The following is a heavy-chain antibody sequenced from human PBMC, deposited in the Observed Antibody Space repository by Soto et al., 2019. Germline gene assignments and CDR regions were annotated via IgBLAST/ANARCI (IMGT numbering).Heavy chain of an antibody. D-gene: IGHD6-13*01. CDR1: GGSSSAYY. CDR2: VYYSGTT. Sequence: SSETLSLTCTVSGGSSSAYYWTWIRQPPGKGLEWVGYVYYSGTTYYNPSLQSRVTISVDTSKNQFSLKVKSVTAADTAIYYCARAGSTWRYFFDYWGQGSLVTVSS. J-gene: IGHJ4*02. V-gene: IGHV4-59*01. CDR3: ARAGSTWRYFFDY.